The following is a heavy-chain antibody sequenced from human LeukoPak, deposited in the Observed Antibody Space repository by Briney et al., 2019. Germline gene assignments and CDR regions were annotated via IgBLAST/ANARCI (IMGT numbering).Heavy chain of an antibody. J-gene: IGHJ4*02. V-gene: IGHV1-2*06. CDR1: GYTFTGYY. D-gene: IGHD3-3*01. CDR3: AMLYYDFWSGSEY. CDR2: INPNSGGT. Sequence: ASVKVSCKASGYTFTGYYMHWVRQAPGQGLEWMGRINPNSGGTNYAQKFRGRVTMTRDTSISTAYMELSRLRSDDTAVYYCAMLYYDFWSGSEYWGQGTLVTVSS.